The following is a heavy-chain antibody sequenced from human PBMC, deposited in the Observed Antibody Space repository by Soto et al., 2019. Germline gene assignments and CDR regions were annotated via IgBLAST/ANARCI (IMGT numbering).Heavy chain of an antibody. CDR1: GFTVSNNY. Sequence: EVQLVESGGGLIQPGGSLRLSCAVSGFTVSNNYMSWVRQAPGKGLEGVSVIYSGGYTAYGDSVKGRFTISRDNSKNHLLLQRNSREPDAPSVYYWGTRPGGGGYWGQGTLVTVSS. J-gene: IGHJ4*02. CDR2: IYSGGYT. CDR3: GTRPGGGGY. D-gene: IGHD3-10*01. V-gene: IGHV3-53*01.